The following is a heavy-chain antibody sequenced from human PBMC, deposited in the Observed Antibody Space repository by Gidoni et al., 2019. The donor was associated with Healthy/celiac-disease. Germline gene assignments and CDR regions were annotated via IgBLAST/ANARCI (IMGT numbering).Heavy chain of an antibody. Sequence: QVQLQESGPGLVKPSETLSLTCTVSGGSVSSGSYYWSWIRQPPGKGLEWIGYIYYSGSTNYNPSLKSRVTISVDTSKNQFSLKLSSVTAADTAVYYCARDKQWLVHYYGMDVWGQGTTVTVSS. D-gene: IGHD6-19*01. CDR1: GGSVSSGSYY. J-gene: IGHJ6*02. CDR2: IYYSGST. CDR3: ARDKQWLVHYYGMDV. V-gene: IGHV4-61*01.